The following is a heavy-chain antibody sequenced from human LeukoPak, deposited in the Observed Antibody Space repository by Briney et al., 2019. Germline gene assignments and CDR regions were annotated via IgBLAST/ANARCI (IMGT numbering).Heavy chain of an antibody. V-gene: IGHV3-11*05. CDR2: SDDSGTF. J-gene: IGHJ6*02. D-gene: IGHD3-10*01. Sequence: PGGSLTLSCAASGFTFGQYYMTWVRQAPGKGLEWIASSDDSGTFPRYADSVKGRFSVSRDNAKKSVLLQMNSLRVEDTAMYYCVRARISASRGYALDVWGQGTAVTVSS. CDR1: GFTFGQYY. CDR3: VRARISASRGYALDV.